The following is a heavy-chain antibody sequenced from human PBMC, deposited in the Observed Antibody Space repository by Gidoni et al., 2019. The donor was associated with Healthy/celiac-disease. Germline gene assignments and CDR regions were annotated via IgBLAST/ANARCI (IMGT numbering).Heavy chain of an antibody. J-gene: IGHJ3*02. Sequence: EVQLVQSGAERQKPGESLKICCKGSGYSFTSYWIGWLRQMPGKRLEWMWIIYPGDSETRYSPSFQGQVNISADKSISTAYLQWSSLKASDTAMYYCARHRSYGYGAFDIWGQGTMVTVSS. CDR3: ARHRSYGYGAFDI. V-gene: IGHV5-51*01. D-gene: IGHD5-18*01. CDR2: IYPGDSET. CDR1: GYSFTSYW.